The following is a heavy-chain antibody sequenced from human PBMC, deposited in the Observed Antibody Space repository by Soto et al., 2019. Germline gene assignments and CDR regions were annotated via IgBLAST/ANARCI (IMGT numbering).Heavy chain of an antibody. CDR3: ARDDATYCGGDCYRYFYYGMDV. CDR1: GGTFSNHA. CDR2: IIPMFPTA. Sequence: ASVKVSCKASGGTFSNHAISWVRQAPGQGLEWVGGIIPMFPTADYAQRFQGRVTITADDSTTTVYMDLSGLRSEDTAMYYCARDDATYCGGDCYRYFYYGMDVWGQGTTVTSP. J-gene: IGHJ6*02. D-gene: IGHD2-21*02. V-gene: IGHV1-69*13.